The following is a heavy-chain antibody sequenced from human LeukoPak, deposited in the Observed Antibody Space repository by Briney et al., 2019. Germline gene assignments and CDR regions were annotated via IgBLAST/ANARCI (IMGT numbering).Heavy chain of an antibody. CDR1: GFTFSNYA. D-gene: IGHD6-13*01. Sequence: GGSLTLSCAASGFTFSNYAMNWVRHAPGKGLEWVSYISSSSSTIYYAASMKGRFTISRDNAKNSLYLQMNSLRDEDTAVYYCKGSSWYNYYYMDVWGKGTTVTVSS. CDR2: ISSSSSTI. V-gene: IGHV3-48*02. CDR3: KGSSWYNYYYMDV. J-gene: IGHJ6*03.